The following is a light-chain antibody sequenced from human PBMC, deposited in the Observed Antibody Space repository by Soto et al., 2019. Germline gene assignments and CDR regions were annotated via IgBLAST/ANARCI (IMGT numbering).Light chain of an antibody. J-gene: IGKJ2*01. V-gene: IGKV3-20*01. CDR1: QSVSSSY. Sequence: EIVLTQSPGTLSLSPGERATLSCRASQSVSSSYLAWYQQRPGQAPRLLIYGASSRATGISDRFSGSGSGTDFTLTIGRLEPEDFAVYYCQQYGSSPMYTFGQGTKLEIK. CDR2: GAS. CDR3: QQYGSSPMYT.